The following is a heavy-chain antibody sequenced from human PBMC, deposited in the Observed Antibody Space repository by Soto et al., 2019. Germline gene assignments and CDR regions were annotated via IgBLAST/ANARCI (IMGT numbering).Heavy chain of an antibody. Sequence: PGGSLRLSCAASGFTFSDYYFTWIRQAPGKGMEWVSYISFSGYTIYYADSVKGRFTISRDNAKNSRYMQMNNLRPEDTAVYYCAGGDSGSFDSWGQGTLVTVSS. CDR2: ISFSGYTI. J-gene: IGHJ4*02. V-gene: IGHV3-11*01. D-gene: IGHD3-16*01. CDR3: AGGDSGSFDS. CDR1: GFTFSDYY.